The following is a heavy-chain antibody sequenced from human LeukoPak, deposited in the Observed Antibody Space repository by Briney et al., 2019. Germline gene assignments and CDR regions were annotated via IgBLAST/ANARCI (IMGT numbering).Heavy chain of an antibody. CDR1: GASISSYY. CDR3: ARDHPRFDH. J-gene: IGHJ5*02. CDR2: ISFTGRT. V-gene: IGHV4-59*01. Sequence: ASETLSLTCTVSGASISSYYWSWIRQPPGKGLEWIGYISFTGRTDYNPSLKSRVTMSVDTSKNQFSLKVTSVTAADTAVYYCARDHPRFDHLGQGALVTVSS.